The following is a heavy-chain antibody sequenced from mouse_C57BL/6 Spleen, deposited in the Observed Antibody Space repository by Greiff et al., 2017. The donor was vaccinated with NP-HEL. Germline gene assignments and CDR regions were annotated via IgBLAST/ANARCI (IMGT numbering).Heavy chain of an antibody. CDR1: GYSITSGYY. CDR2: ISYDGSN. V-gene: IGHV3-6*01. Sequence: EVQLQESGPGLVKPSQSLSLTCSVTGYSITSGYYWNWIRQFPGNKLEWMGYISYDGSNKYNPSLKNRISITRDTSKNQFFLKLNSVTTEDTATYYCARRGNYDYFDYWGQGTTLTVSS. CDR3: ARRGNYDYFDY. J-gene: IGHJ2*01. D-gene: IGHD1-1*01.